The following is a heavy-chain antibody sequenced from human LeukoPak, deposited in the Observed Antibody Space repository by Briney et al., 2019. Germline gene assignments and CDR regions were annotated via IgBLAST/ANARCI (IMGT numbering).Heavy chain of an antibody. Sequence: GESLKISCKGSGYSFTSYWIGLVRQMPGKGLEGMGIIYSGDSDTRYSPSFQGQVTISGDQSNIPASLQWSSLKASDTAMYYCARPGQYYDFWSGYSWFAPWGQGTLVTVSS. CDR1: GYSFTSYW. J-gene: IGHJ5*02. D-gene: IGHD3-3*01. V-gene: IGHV5-51*01. CDR2: IYSGDSDT. CDR3: ARPGQYYDFWSGYSWFAP.